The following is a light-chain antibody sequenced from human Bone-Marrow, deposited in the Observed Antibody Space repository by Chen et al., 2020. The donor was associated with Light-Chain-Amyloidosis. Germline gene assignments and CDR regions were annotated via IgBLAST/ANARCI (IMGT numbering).Light chain of an antibody. V-gene: IGLV1-40*01. J-gene: IGLJ2*01. CDR3: QSYDNSLSGSRV. CDR1: SSNIGAGFD. CDR2: ANN. Sequence: QAVLTQPPSVSAAPGPRVPISCTGSSSNIGAGFDVHWYQRLPGTAPKLLIYANNNRPSGVPDRFSGSKSGTSASLAITGLQAEDEADYYCQSYDNSLSGSRVFGGGTKLTVL.